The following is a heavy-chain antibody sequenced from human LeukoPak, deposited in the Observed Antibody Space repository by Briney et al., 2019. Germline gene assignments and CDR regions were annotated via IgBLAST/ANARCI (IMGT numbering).Heavy chain of an antibody. V-gene: IGHV1-18*01. CDR2: ISAYNGNT. CDR3: ARDYSYGYYYYYYGMDV. J-gene: IGHJ6*02. Sequence: ASVKVSCKASGYTFTSYGISLVRQAPGQGLEWMGWISAYNGNTNYAQKLQGRVTMTTDTSTSTAYMELRSLRSDDTAVYYCARDYSYGYYYYYYGMDVWGQGTTVTVSS. D-gene: IGHD5-18*01. CDR1: GYTFTSYG.